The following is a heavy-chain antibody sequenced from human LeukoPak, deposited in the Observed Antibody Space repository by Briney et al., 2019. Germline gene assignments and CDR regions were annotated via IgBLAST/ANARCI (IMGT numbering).Heavy chain of an antibody. J-gene: IGHJ4*02. V-gene: IGHV1-18*01. D-gene: IGHD3-16*01. CDR3: ARDGRFGELFDY. Sequence: ASVKVSCKASGYVFSNYGISWVRQAPGQGLEWVGWISAYNGNTNYAQKFQGRVTMTTDTSASTAYMDLRSLRSDDTAVYYCARDGRFGELFDYWGQGTLVTVSS. CDR2: ISAYNGNT. CDR1: GYVFSNYG.